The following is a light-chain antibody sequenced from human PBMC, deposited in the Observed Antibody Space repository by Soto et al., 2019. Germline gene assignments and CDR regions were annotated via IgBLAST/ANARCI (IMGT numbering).Light chain of an antibody. CDR2: YAS. CDR3: QHYDAH. J-gene: IGKJ2*01. Sequence: DIHLTQSPSTLSASVGDRVTITCRANHSIRNWLVWHQQRPGKAPKLLIYYASTLKSGVPSRFSGSGSGTEFTLTISRLQADDFATYYCQHYDAHFGQGTKLEIK. V-gene: IGKV1-5*01. CDR1: HSIRNW.